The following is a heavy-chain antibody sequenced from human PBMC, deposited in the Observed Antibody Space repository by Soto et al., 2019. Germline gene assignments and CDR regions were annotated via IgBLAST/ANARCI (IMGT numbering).Heavy chain of an antibody. J-gene: IGHJ6*02. Sequence: ASVNVSCKAAGYTFTAYYVHWGRQAPGQGLEWMGWINPNTGGTKYAQKFQGWVTMTRDTSISTAYMELSRLRSDDTAMYYCTKSLNPYGLDVGGQGTTVTVSS. CDR3: TKSLNPYGLDV. V-gene: IGHV1-2*04. CDR1: GYTFTAYY. D-gene: IGHD3-10*01. CDR2: INPNTGGT.